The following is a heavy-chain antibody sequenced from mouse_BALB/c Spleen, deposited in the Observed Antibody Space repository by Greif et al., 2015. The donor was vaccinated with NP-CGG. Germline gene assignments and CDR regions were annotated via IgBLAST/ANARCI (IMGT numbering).Heavy chain of an antibody. CDR3: ARWLDAMDY. J-gene: IGHJ4*01. Sequence: QVQLQQSGSVLVRPGASVKLSCKASGYTFTSSWMHWAKQRPGQGLEWIGEIHPNSGNTNYNEKFKGKATLTVDTSSSTAYVDLSSLTSEDSAVYYCARWLDAMDYWGQGTSVTVSS. V-gene: IGHV1S130*01. CDR1: GYTFTSSW. CDR2: IHPNSGNT. D-gene: IGHD2-2*01.